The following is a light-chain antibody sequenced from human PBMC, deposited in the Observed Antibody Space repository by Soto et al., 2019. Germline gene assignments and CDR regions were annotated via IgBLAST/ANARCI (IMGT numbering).Light chain of an antibody. Sequence: DIQITQSPSSLSGSVRYRVKITFRSSQSISSYLNWYQHKPGKAPKLLIYAASSFQSGVPSRFSGSESGTDFTLTISSLQTEDFATYYCKQTYSAPLTFGGGTKVDIK. CDR1: QSISSY. J-gene: IGKJ4*01. CDR2: AAS. CDR3: KQTYSAPLT. V-gene: IGKV1-39*01.